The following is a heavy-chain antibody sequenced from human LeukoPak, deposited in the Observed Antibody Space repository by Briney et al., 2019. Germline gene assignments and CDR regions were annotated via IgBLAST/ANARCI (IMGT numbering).Heavy chain of an antibody. Sequence: SETLSLTCTVSGGSISSNSYYWGWIRQPPGKGLEWIGSIYHSGSTYYNPSLKSRVTVSVDTSNTQFSLKLSSVTAADTAVYYCARRFMVRGAMGFDPWGQGTLVTVSS. J-gene: IGHJ5*02. D-gene: IGHD3-10*01. V-gene: IGHV4-39*01. CDR2: IYHSGST. CDR3: ARRFMVRGAMGFDP. CDR1: GGSISSNSYY.